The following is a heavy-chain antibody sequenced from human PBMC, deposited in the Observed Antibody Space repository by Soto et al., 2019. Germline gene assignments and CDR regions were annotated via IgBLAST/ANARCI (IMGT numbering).Heavy chain of an antibody. J-gene: IGHJ4*02. CDR3: AKGGRQWLVTSDFNY. Sequence: PGGSLRLSCAASGFTFSSYGMHWVRQAPGKGLEWVAVISYDGSNKYYADSVKGRFTISRDNSKNTLYLQMNSLRAEDTAVYYCAKGGRQWLVTSDFNYWGQGALVTVPQ. CDR1: GFTFSSYG. V-gene: IGHV3-30*18. D-gene: IGHD6-19*01. CDR2: ISYDGSNK.